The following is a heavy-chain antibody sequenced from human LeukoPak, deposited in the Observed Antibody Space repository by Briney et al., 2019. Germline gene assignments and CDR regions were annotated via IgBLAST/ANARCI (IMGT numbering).Heavy chain of an antibody. D-gene: IGHD3-10*01. CDR1: GGTFSSYA. J-gene: IGHJ4*02. Sequence: ASVKVSCKASGGTFSSYAISWVRQAPGQGLEWMGGIIPIFGTANYAQKFQGRVTITADESTSTAYMELSSLRSEDTAVYYCARDTMVRGVNFDYWGQGTLVTVSS. CDR3: ARDTMVRGVNFDY. CDR2: IIPIFGTA. V-gene: IGHV1-69*13.